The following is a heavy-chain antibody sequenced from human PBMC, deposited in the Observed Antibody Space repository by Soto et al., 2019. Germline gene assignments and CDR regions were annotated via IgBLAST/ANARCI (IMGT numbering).Heavy chain of an antibody. J-gene: IGHJ4*02. CDR1: GGSISSTIYY. V-gene: IGHV4-39*01. CDR3: ARLSDCNADGCIFDS. CDR2: IYYSGTT. D-gene: IGHD2-15*01. Sequence: PSETLSLTCTVSGGSISSTIYYWAWIRQPPGKGLDWIGSIYYSGTTYYSGSLRSRLTMSVDTSKNQFSLNVNSVTAADTAVYYCARLSDCNADGCIFDSRGLGILVTVS.